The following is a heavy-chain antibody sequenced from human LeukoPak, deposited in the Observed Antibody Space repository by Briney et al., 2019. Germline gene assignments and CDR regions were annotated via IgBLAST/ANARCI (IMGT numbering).Heavy chain of an antibody. J-gene: IGHJ4*02. Sequence: GGSLRLSCAASGFTFSSYAMHWVRQAPGKGLEWVAVISYDGSNKYYADSVKGRFTISRDNSKNTLYLQMNSLRAEDTAVYYCARALTIFGVVSRFDYWGQGTLVTVSS. CDR2: ISYDGSNK. CDR1: GFTFSSYA. V-gene: IGHV3-30-3*01. D-gene: IGHD3-3*01. CDR3: ARALTIFGVVSRFDY.